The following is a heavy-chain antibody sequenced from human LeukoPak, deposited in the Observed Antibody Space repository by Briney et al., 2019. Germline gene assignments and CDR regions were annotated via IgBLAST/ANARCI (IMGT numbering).Heavy chain of an antibody. J-gene: IGHJ4*02. Sequence: GGSLRLSCAASGLTFTNYFMTWVRQAPGTGLEWVALIRQDGSDKYYVDSVKGRFTISRDNANNLLFLQMNSLRVDDTAVYYCGRGAALNWNSGGIDYWGQGTLVTVSS. V-gene: IGHV3-7*01. CDR3: GRGAALNWNSGGIDY. D-gene: IGHD1-1*01. CDR1: GLTFTNYF. CDR2: IRQDGSDK.